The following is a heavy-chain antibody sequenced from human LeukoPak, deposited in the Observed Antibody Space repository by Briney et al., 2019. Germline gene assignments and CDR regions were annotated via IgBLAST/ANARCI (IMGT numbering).Heavy chain of an antibody. V-gene: IGHV3-30*09. J-gene: IGHJ5*02. CDR1: GFTFGSHT. D-gene: IGHD6-19*01. CDR3: ARAYNSGWSLPFDP. CDR2: ISYDGGNK. Sequence: GGSLRLSCAASGFTFGSHTMHWVRQAPGKGLEWVAVISYDGGNKYYADSVKGRFAISRDNSKNTLYLQMNSLRVDDTAVYYCARAYNSGWSLPFDPWGQGTLVTVSS.